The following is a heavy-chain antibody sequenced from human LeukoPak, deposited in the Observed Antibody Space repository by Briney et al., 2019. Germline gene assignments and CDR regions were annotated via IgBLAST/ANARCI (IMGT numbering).Heavy chain of an antibody. Sequence: ASVKVSCKASGYTFTGYYMHWVRQAPGQGLEWMGWINPNSGGTNYAQKFQGRVTMTRDTSISTAYMELSRLRSDDTAVYHCARGIVVVVAATEGAFDIWGQGTMVTVSS. D-gene: IGHD2-15*01. V-gene: IGHV1-2*02. CDR1: GYTFTGYY. CDR3: ARGIVVVVAATEGAFDI. CDR2: INPNSGGT. J-gene: IGHJ3*02.